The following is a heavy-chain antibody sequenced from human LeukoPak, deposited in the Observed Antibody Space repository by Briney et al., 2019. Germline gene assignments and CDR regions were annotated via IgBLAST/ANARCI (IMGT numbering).Heavy chain of an antibody. CDR2: ISGSGGST. CDR1: GFTFSSYA. D-gene: IGHD6-13*01. J-gene: IGHJ6*03. V-gene: IGHV3-23*01. Sequence: GGSLRLSCAASGFTFSSYAMSWVRQAPGKGLEWVSAISGSGGSTYYADSVKGRFTISRDNSKNTLYLQMNSLRAEDTAVYYCAKGAGSQIYYYYYMDVWGKGTTVTVSS. CDR3: AKGAGSQIYYYYYMDV.